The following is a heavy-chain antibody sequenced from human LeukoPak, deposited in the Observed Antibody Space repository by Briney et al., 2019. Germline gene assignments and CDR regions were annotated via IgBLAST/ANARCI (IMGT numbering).Heavy chain of an antibody. D-gene: IGHD6-19*01. CDR1: GFTFSSYA. Sequence: PGASPRFSCAASGFTFSSYAMSWVRQAPGKGLEWVSAISGSGGSTYYADSVKGRFTISRDNSKNTLYLQMNSLRAEDTAVYYCAKALSSAIAVAGTRDYWGQGTLVTVSS. V-gene: IGHV3-23*01. CDR2: ISGSGGST. CDR3: AKALSSAIAVAGTRDY. J-gene: IGHJ4*02.